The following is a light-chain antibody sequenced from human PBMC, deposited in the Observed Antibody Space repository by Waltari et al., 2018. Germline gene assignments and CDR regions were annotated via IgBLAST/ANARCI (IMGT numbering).Light chain of an antibody. CDR1: NSAIGRYNY. V-gene: IGLV2-14*03. CDR3: ASYTSSNTVI. Sequence: QSALTQPASVSGSAGPSIAISCSGTNSAIGRYNYVPWYHKHPGNAPRRIIYDVSRWPSGVSNRFIGSKSGITASLAISGLQAEDEGDYFCASYTSSNTVIFGGGTRVTVL. CDR2: DVS. J-gene: IGLJ2*01.